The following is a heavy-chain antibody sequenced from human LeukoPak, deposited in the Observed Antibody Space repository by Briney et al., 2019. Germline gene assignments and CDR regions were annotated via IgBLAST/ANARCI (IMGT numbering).Heavy chain of an antibody. CDR1: GGSISSYY. V-gene: IGHV4-59*08. D-gene: IGHD2-2*01. CDR2: IYYSGST. Sequence: SETLSLTCTVSGGSISSYYWSWIRRPPGKGLEWIGYIYYSGSTNYNPSLKSRVTISVDTSKNQFSLKLSSVTAADTAVYYCASLYCSSTSCAKFDYWGRGTLVTVSS. J-gene: IGHJ4*02. CDR3: ASLYCSSTSCAKFDY.